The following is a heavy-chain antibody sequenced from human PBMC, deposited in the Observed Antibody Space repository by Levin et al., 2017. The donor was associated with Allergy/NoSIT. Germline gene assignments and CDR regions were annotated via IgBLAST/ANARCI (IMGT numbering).Heavy chain of an antibody. V-gene: IGHV3-33*01. CDR3: ARDNPSSGFDY. CDR1: GFTFSSYG. CDR2: IWYDGSNK. Sequence: PGESLKISCAASGFTFSSYGMHWVRQAPGKGLEWVAVIWYDGSNKYYADSVKGRFTISRDNSKNTLYLQMNSLRAEDTAVYYCARDNPSSGFDYWGQGTLVTVSS. D-gene: IGHD1-14*01. J-gene: IGHJ4*02.